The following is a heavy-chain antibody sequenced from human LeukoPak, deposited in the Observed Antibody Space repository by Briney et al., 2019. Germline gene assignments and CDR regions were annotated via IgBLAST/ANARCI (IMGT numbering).Heavy chain of an antibody. V-gene: IGHV3-48*01. D-gene: IGHD3-16*02. CDR2: ISSSSSTI. CDR3: AREDDYVWGSYRYYAFDI. J-gene: IGHJ3*02. CDR1: GFTFSSYS. Sequence: GGSLRLSCAASGFTFSSYSMNWVRQAPGKGLEWVSYISSSSSTIYYADSVKGRFTIFRDNAKNSLYLQMNSLRAEDTAVYYCAREDDYVWGSYRYYAFDIWGQGTMVTVSS.